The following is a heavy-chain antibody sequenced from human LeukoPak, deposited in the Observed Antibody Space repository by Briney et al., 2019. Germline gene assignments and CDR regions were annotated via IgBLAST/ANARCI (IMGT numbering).Heavy chain of an antibody. CDR3: ARDYRGYFYGSGNH. D-gene: IGHD3-10*01. CDR1: GYTFTSYG. J-gene: IGHJ4*02. V-gene: IGHV1-18*01. CDR2: ISAYNGNT. Sequence: GASVKVSCKASGYTFTSYGISWVRQAPGQGLEWMGWISAYNGNTNYAQKLQGRVTMTTDTSTSTAYMELRSLRSDDTAMYYCARDYRGYFYGSGNHWGQGTLVTVSS.